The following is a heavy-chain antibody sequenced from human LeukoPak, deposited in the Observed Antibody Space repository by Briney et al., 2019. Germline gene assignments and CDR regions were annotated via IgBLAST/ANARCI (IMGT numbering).Heavy chain of an antibody. V-gene: IGHV3-30*02. Sequence: GGSLRLSCAASGFTFSSYGMHWVRQAPGKGLEWVAFIRYDGSNKYYADSVKGRLTISRDNAKNSLYLQMNSLRAEDTAVYYCAAGWLSPFDYWGQGTLVTVSS. D-gene: IGHD3-22*01. CDR3: AAGWLSPFDY. J-gene: IGHJ4*02. CDR2: IRYDGSNK. CDR1: GFTFSSYG.